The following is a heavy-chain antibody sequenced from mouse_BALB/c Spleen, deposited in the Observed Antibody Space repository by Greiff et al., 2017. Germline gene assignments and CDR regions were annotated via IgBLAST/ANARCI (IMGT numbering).Heavy chain of an antibody. J-gene: IGHJ2*01. V-gene: IGHV5-6-5*01. D-gene: IGHD1-2*01. CDR1: GFTFSDYY. Sequence: DVKLVESGGGLVKPGGSLKLSCAASGFTFSDYYMYWVRQTPEKRLEWVASISSGGSTYYPDSVKGRFTISRDNARNILYLQMSSLRSEDTAMYYCARFYYGYDYWGQGTTLTVSS. CDR3: ARFYYGYDY. CDR2: ISSGGST.